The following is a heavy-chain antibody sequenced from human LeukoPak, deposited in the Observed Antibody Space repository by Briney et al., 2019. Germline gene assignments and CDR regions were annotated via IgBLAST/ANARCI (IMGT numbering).Heavy chain of an antibody. V-gene: IGHV3-7*03. J-gene: IGHJ4*02. CDR2: IKHDGSKK. D-gene: IGHD3-22*01. CDR3: ATPLDYYDTSGYHQGGD. Sequence: GGSLRLSCAASGFTFSSYWMTWVRQAQGKGLEWVANIKHDGSKKNYVDSVKGRFTISRDNAKNSLYLQMNSLRAEDTAVYYCATPLDYYDTSGYHQGGDWGQGTLVTVSS. CDR1: GFTFSSYW.